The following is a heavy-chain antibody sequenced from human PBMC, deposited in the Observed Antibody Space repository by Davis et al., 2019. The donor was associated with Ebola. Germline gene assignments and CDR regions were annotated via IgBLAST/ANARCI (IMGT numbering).Heavy chain of an antibody. CDR2: IYYSGST. CDR1: GGSISSYY. J-gene: IGHJ5*02. Sequence: MPSETLSLTCTVPGGSISSYYWSWIRQPPGKGLEWIGYIYYSGSTNYNPSLKSRVTISVDTSKNQFSLKLSSVTAADTAVYYCARDQGWVLGSWFDPWGQGTLVTVSS. CDR3: ARDQGWVLGSWFDP. D-gene: IGHD3-10*01. V-gene: IGHV4-59*01.